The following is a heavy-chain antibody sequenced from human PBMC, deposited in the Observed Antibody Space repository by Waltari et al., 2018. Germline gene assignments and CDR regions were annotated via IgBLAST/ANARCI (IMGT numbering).Heavy chain of an antibody. D-gene: IGHD5-12*01. CDR1: GFTFSSYN. V-gene: IGHV3-21*01. CDR3: ARAEYSGYDPALDY. Sequence: EVQLVESGGGLVKPGESLRLSCAASGFTFSSYNMNWVRQAPGKGLQWVSSIISSSPYIYYADSVRGRFTISRDNAKNSLYLQMNSLRVEDTAVYYCARAEYSGYDPALDYWGQGTLVTVSS. CDR2: IISSSPYI. J-gene: IGHJ4*02.